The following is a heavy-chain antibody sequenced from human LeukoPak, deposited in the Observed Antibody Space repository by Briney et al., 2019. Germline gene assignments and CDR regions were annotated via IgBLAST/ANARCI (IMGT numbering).Heavy chain of an antibody. CDR2: IYYSGST. CDR1: GDSISSYY. V-gene: IGHV4-59*08. D-gene: IGHD3-10*01. J-gene: IGHJ6*03. CDR3: ARQGITMVSRTYYYYMDV. Sequence: PSETLSLTCTVSGDSISSYYWSWIRQPPGKGLEWIGYIYYSGSTNYNPSLKSRVTISVDTSKNHFSLKLSSVTAADTAVYYCARQGITMVSRTYYYYMDVWGKGTPVTVSS.